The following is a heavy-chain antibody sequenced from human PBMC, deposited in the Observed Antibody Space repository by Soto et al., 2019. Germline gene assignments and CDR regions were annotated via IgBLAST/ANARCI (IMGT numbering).Heavy chain of an antibody. CDR2: IWYDGSNK. D-gene: IGHD2-2*01. V-gene: IGHV3-33*01. Sequence: GGSLRLSCAASGFTFSSYGMHWVRQAPGKGLEWVAVIWYDGSNKYYADSVKGRFTISRDNSKNTLYLQMNSLRAEDTAVYYCARGHCSSTSCYPGWFDPWGQGTLVTVSS. CDR3: ARGHCSSTSCYPGWFDP. CDR1: GFTFSSYG. J-gene: IGHJ5*02.